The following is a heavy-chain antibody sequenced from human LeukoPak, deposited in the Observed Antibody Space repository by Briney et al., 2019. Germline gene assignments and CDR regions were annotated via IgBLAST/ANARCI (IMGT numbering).Heavy chain of an antibody. CDR2: IYYSGST. J-gene: IGHJ6*03. D-gene: IGHD3-3*01. V-gene: IGHV4-59*01. CDR3: ARAPPVGEDYCYYYYMDV. Sequence: PSETLSLTCTVSGGSISSYYWSWIRQPPEKGLEWIGYIYYSGSTNYNPSLKSRVTISVGTSKNQFSLKLSSVTAADTAVYYCARAPPVGEDYCYYYYMDVWGKGTTVTVSS. CDR1: GGSISSYY.